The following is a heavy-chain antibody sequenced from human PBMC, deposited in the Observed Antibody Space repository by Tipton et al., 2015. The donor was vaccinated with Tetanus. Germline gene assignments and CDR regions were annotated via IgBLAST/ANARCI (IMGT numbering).Heavy chain of an antibody. CDR3: ARVRGGKSVRLYYFDY. CDR2: IYYSGST. V-gene: IGHV4-31*03. CDR1: GGSISSGGYY. J-gene: IGHJ4*02. D-gene: IGHD4-23*01. Sequence: TLSLTCTVSGGSISSGGYYWSWIRQHPGKGLERIGYIYYSGSTYYNPSLKSRVTISVDTSKNQFSLKLSSVTAADTAVYYCARVRGGKSVRLYYFDYWGQGTLVTVSS.